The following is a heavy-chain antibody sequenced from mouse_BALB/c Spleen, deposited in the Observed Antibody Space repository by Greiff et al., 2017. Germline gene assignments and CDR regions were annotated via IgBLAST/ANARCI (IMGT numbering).Heavy chain of an antibody. Sequence: LQQPGSELVRPGASVKLSCKASGYTFTSYWMHWVKQRPGQGLEWIGNIYPGSGSTNYDEKFKSKATLTVDTSSSTAYMQLSSLTSEDSAVYYCTRPNYYNYAMDYWGQGTSVTVSA. CDR3: TRPNYYNYAMDY. CDR1: GYTFTSYW. D-gene: IGHD2-12*01. J-gene: IGHJ4*01. CDR2: IYPGSGST. V-gene: IGHV1S22*01.